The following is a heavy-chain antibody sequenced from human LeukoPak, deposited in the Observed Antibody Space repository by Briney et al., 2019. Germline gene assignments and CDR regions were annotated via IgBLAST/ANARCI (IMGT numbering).Heavy chain of an antibody. J-gene: IGHJ4*02. CDR2: ISYDGSNK. CDR1: GFTFSSYA. D-gene: IGHD1-1*01. V-gene: IGHV3-30*04. CDR3: ARGTGTTGGELGY. Sequence: GGSLRLSCAASGFTFSSYAMHWVRQAPGKGLEWVAVISYDGSNKYYADSVKGRFTISRDNSKNTLYLQMNSLRAEDTAVYYCARGTGTTGGELGYWGQGTLVTVSS.